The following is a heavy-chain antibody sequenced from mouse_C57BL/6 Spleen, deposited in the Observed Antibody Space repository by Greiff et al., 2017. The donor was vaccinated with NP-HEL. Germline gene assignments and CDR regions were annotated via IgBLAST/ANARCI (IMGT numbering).Heavy chain of an antibody. CDR2: ISYDGSN. V-gene: IGHV3-6*01. Sequence: DVQLQESGPGLVKPSQSLSLTCSVTGYSITSGYYWNWIRQFPGNKLEWMGYISYDGSNNYNPSLKNRISITRDTSKNQFFLKLNSVTTEDTATYYCARDSNSLAYWGQGTLVTVSA. CDR3: ARDSNSLAY. J-gene: IGHJ3*01. D-gene: IGHD2-5*01. CDR1: GYSITSGYY.